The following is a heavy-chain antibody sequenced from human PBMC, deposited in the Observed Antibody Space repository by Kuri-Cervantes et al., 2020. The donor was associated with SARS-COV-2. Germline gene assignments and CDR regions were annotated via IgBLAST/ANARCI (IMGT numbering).Heavy chain of an antibody. J-gene: IGHJ4*02. V-gene: IGHV3-7*01. CDR3: AGVLGAYDYCDY. CDR2: IKQDGSEK. Sequence: GESLKISCGASGFTFRNYWMSWVRQAPGQGLEWVANIKQDGSEKHYVDSMKGRFTISRDNAKNSLYLQMNSLRAEDTAVYYCAGVLGAYDYCDYWGQGTLVTVSS. CDR1: GFTFRNYW. D-gene: IGHD5-12*01.